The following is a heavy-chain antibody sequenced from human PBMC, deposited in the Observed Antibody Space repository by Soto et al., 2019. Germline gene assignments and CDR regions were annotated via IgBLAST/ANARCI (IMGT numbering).Heavy chain of an antibody. V-gene: IGHV4-39*01. CDR1: GGSSSSSSYY. Sequence: SDSLSLTCTVSGGSSSSSSYYWGWIRQPPGKGLEWIGSIYYSGSTYYNPSLKSRVTISVDTSKNQFSLKLSSVTAADTAVYYCARQCRLGISCYYGMDVWGQGTTVTVSS. J-gene: IGHJ6*02. CDR2: IYYSGST. CDR3: ARQCRLGISCYYGMDV. D-gene: IGHD7-27*01.